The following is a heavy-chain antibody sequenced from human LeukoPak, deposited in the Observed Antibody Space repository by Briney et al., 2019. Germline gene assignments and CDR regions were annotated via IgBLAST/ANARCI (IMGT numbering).Heavy chain of an antibody. V-gene: IGHV3-21*01. CDR1: GFTFSSYA. J-gene: IGHJ4*02. D-gene: IGHD3-16*02. CDR3: ARGGSDYVWGSYRFDY. CDR2: ISSSSSYI. Sequence: GGSLRLSCAASGFTFSSYAMSWVRQAPGKGLEWVSSISSSSSYIYYADSVKGRFTISRDNAKNSLYLQMNSLRAEDTAVYYCARGGSDYVWGSYRFDYWGQGTLVTVSS.